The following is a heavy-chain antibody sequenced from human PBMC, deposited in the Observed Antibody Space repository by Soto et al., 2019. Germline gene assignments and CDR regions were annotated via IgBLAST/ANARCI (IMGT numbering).Heavy chain of an antibody. D-gene: IGHD1-26*01. CDR1: GCTLSGYG. J-gene: IGHJ4*02. CDR2: TRHDGSNT. Sequence: QVQLVESGGGVVQPGRSLRLSCAASGCTLSGYGMHWVRQAPGKGLEWVAITRHDGSNTYYADSVRGRFTISRDNSKKTLYLQMDSLRAEDTAVYYCARDGVGATTFFGYFDYWGQGTLVTVSS. V-gene: IGHV3-33*01. CDR3: ARDGVGATTFFGYFDY.